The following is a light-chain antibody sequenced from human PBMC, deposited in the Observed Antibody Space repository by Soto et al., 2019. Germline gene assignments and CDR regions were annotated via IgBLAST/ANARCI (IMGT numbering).Light chain of an antibody. Sequence: AIQMTQSPSSLSASVGDAVTITCRASQGIRNSLGWYQQKPGIAPKLLIYGASNLESGVPSRFSGSGSGTDFTLTINSLQPEDSAVYYCQQHNQWPITFGQGTRLEIK. CDR1: QGIRNS. CDR3: QQHNQWPIT. CDR2: GAS. V-gene: IGKV1-6*01. J-gene: IGKJ5*01.